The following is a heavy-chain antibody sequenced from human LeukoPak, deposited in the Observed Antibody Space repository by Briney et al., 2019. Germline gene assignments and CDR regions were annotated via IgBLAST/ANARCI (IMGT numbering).Heavy chain of an antibody. D-gene: IGHD6-19*01. CDR2: INPNSGGT. Sequence: ASVKVSCKASGYTLTAYYIHWVRQAPGQGLQWMGWINPNSGGTNYVQKFQGRVTMTRDTSISTTYMELSRLRSDDTAIYYCARGARIVVAGPEGSFDYWGQGTLVTVSS. J-gene: IGHJ4*02. CDR3: ARGARIVVAGPEGSFDY. V-gene: IGHV1-2*02. CDR1: GYTLTAYY.